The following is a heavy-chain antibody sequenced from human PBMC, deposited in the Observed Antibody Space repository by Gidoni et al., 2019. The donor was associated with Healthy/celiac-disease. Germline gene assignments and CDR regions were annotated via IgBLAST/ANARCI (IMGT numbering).Heavy chain of an antibody. V-gene: IGHV4-31*03. Sequence: QVQLQESGPGLVKPSQTLSLTCTVSGGSISSGGYYWSWIRQHPGKGLEWIWYIYYSWSTYYYPSLKSRVTISVDTSKNQFSLKLSSVTAADPAVYYCARVQVDCSSTSCYWGKYYYYGMDVWGQGTTVTVSS. D-gene: IGHD2-2*01. CDR1: GGSISSGGYY. CDR3: ARVQVDCSSTSCYWGKYYYYGMDV. CDR2: IYYSWST. J-gene: IGHJ6*02.